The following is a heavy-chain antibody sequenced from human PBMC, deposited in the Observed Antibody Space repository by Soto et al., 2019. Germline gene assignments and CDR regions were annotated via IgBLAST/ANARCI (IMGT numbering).Heavy chain of an antibody. D-gene: IGHD5-18*01. CDR1: GFTFSSYA. Sequence: QVQLVESGGGVVQPGRSLRLSCAASGFTFSSYAMHWVRQAPGKGLEWVAVISYDGINKYYADSVKGRVTISRDNSKNTLYLQMNSLRAEDTAVYYCARRIQPYYFDSWGQGTLVTVSS. CDR2: ISYDGINK. J-gene: IGHJ4*02. V-gene: IGHV3-30-3*01. CDR3: ARRIQPYYFDS.